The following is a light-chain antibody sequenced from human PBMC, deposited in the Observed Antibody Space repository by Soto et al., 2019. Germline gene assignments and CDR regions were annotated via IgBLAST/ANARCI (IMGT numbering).Light chain of an antibody. V-gene: IGLV1-40*01. Sequence: QAVVTQPPSVSGAPGQRVTISCTGSSSNIGAGYDVHWYQQLPGTAPKLLIYGNSNRPSGVPDRFSGSKSGTSASLAITGLQPEDEADYYCQCYDSSLSGSVFGGGTKVTVL. CDR2: GNS. CDR3: QCYDSSLSGSV. CDR1: SSNIGAGYD. J-gene: IGLJ2*01.